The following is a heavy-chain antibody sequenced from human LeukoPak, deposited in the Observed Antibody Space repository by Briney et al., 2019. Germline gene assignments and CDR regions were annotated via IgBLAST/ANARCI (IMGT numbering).Heavy chain of an antibody. J-gene: IGHJ4*02. CDR2: IYYSGST. CDR1: GGSISSGGYY. V-gene: IGHV4-31*03. CDR3: ARDRLAVAGTVEYYFDY. Sequence: PSQTLSLTCTVSGGSISSGGYYWSWIRQHPGKGLEWIGYIYYSGSTNYNPSLKSRVTISVDTSKNQFSLKLSSVTAADTAVYYCARDRLAVAGTVEYYFDYWGQGTLVTVSS. D-gene: IGHD6-19*01.